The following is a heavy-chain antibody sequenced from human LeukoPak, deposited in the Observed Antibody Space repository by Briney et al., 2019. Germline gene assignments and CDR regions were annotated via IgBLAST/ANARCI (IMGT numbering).Heavy chain of an antibody. D-gene: IGHD1-26*01. V-gene: IGHV4-38-2*02. J-gene: IGHJ4*02. Sequence: SETLSLTCSVSGYSISSGHYWGWIRQPPGKGLEWIGSIYRSGSAYYSPSLQSRVTISVDTSKNQFSLKLSSVTAADTAVYYCAREGGGSYKYLVYWGQGTLVTVSS. CDR3: AREGGGSYKYLVY. CDR1: GYSISSGHY. CDR2: IYRSGSA.